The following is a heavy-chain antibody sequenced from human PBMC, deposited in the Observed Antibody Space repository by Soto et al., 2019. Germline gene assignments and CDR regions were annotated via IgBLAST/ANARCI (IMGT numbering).Heavy chain of an antibody. Sequence: SVKVSCRASGGTFGSQGIAWVRQAPGQGLEWMGGFIAMLGTPTYAKKVQGRATISADESLTSSYLELRSLRSEDTGVYFCARGAMANFDYWGQGTVVTVSS. V-gene: IGHV1-69*13. J-gene: IGHJ4*02. CDR3: ARGAMANFDY. CDR2: FIAMLGTP. D-gene: IGHD5-18*01. CDR1: GGTFGSQG.